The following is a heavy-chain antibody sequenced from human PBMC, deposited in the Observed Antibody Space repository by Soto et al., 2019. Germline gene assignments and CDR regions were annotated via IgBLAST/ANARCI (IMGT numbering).Heavy chain of an antibody. V-gene: IGHV3-30*03. CDR2: ISYDGNNR. CDR3: ARDLWASDSSNWLFDAIDL. J-gene: IGHJ3*01. CDR1: GFSFSTYA. Sequence: LXLSCAASGFSFSTYALHWVRQAPGKGLEWVSVISYDGNNRNYADSVKGRFIISRDNSKNTVYLQMNSLRAEDTAVYFCARDLWASDSSNWLFDAIDLWGQGTMVTVS. D-gene: IGHD6-13*01.